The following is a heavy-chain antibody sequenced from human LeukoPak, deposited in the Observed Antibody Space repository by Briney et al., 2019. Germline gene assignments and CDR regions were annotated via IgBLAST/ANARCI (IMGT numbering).Heavy chain of an antibody. CDR2: VSDSGGST. CDR3: AKGDGYNYDNWFDP. J-gene: IGHJ5*02. CDR1: GFTFSGYA. Sequence: GGSLRLSCAASGFTFSGYALSWVRQAPGKGLEWVSSVSDSGGSTYYADSVKGRFTISRDNSKNTLYLQMNSLRAEDTAVYYCAKGDGYNYDNWFDPWGRGTLVTVSS. D-gene: IGHD5-24*01. V-gene: IGHV3-23*01.